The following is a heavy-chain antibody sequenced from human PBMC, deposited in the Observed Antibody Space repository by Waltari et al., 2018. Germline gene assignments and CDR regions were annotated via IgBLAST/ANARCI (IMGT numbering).Heavy chain of an antibody. CDR2: INPSGGST. CDR1: EYTFASSY. V-gene: IGHV1-46*01. Sequence: QVQLVQSGAEVKKPGASVKISCKTSEYTFASSYVHWVRQAPGQGLELMGIINPSGGSTIYAQRFQGRVTMTRDTSTSTVYMELSSLKSEDTAVYYCATDTGALWMDVWGQGTTVTVSS. J-gene: IGHJ6*02. CDR3: ATDTGALWMDV. D-gene: IGHD2-21*01.